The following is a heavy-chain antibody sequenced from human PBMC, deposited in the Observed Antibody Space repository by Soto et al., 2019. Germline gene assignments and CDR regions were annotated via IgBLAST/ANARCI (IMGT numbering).Heavy chain of an antibody. J-gene: IGHJ5*02. V-gene: IGHV1-18*01. D-gene: IGHD6-6*01. Sequence: QVQLVQSGIEVKKPGASVKVSCKASGYTFSTYGINWVRQAPGQGLEWMGWISAYNGNTNYAQKFQGRVTMTTDTSRSTAYMELRSLRSDDTAVYYCARELVAVRPGWFDPWGQGTLVTVSS. CDR1: GYTFSTYG. CDR3: ARELVAVRPGWFDP. CDR2: ISAYNGNT.